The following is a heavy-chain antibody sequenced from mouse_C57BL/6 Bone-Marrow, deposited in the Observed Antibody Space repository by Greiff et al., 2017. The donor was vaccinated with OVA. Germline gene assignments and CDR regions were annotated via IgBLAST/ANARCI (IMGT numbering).Heavy chain of an antibody. CDR2: IDPSDSYT. D-gene: IGHD2-4*01. CDR1: GYTFTSYW. CDR3: ARRGIYYDYDGFDY. V-gene: IGHV1-69*01. Sequence: QVQLQQPGAELVMPGASVKLSCKASGYTFTSYWMHWVKQRPGQGLEWTGEIDPSDSYTNYNQKFKGKSTLTVDKSSSTAYMQLSSLTSEDSAVYYCARRGIYYDYDGFDYWGQGTTLTVSS. J-gene: IGHJ2*01.